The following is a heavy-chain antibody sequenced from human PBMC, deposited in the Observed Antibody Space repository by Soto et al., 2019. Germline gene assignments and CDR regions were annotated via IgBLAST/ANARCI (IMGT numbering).Heavy chain of an antibody. CDR2: IIPIFGTA. J-gene: IGHJ6*02. V-gene: IGHV1-69*12. Sequence: QVQLVQSGAEVKKPGSSVKVSCKASGGTFSSYAISWVRQAPGQGLEWMGGIIPIFGTANYAQKFQGRVTITADESKSKAYMELSSLRSEDTAVYYCARTLECYYYYGMDVWGQGTTVTVSS. CDR3: ARTLECYYYYGMDV. CDR1: GGTFSSYA. D-gene: IGHD3-3*01.